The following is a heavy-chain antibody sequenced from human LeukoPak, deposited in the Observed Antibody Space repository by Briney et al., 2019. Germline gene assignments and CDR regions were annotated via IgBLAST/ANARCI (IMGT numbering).Heavy chain of an antibody. CDR2: ISSNISYI. Sequence: PGGSLKLSCAASGFTFSDYTMNWVREAPGEGLECVSSISSNISYIYYSDSVKGRFTLSRDSAKSSLYLQMNSQRAEDTAVYYCARGSSALDYWGQGTLVTVSS. V-gene: IGHV3-21*01. D-gene: IGHD3-22*01. CDR3: ARGSSALDY. CDR1: GFTFSDYT. J-gene: IGHJ4*02.